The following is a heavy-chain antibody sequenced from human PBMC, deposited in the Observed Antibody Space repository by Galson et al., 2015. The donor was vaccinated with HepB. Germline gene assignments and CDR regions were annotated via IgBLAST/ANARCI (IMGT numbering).Heavy chain of an antibody. CDR2: ISSSSSYI. Sequence: SLRLSCAASGFTFSSYSMNWVRQAPGRGLEWVSSISSSSSYIYYADSVKGRFTISRDNAKNSLYLQMNSLRAEDTAVYYCARGESDSYGFSVPPGYGMDVWGQGTTVTVSS. V-gene: IGHV3-21*01. D-gene: IGHD5-18*01. J-gene: IGHJ6*02. CDR3: ARGESDSYGFSVPPGYGMDV. CDR1: GFTFSSYS.